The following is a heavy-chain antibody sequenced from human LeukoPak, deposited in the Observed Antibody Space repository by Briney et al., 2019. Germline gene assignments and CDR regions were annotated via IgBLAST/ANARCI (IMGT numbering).Heavy chain of an antibody. D-gene: IGHD4-11*01. V-gene: IGHV3-74*01. CDR2: INTDGRTI. CDR1: GFTFSSYA. CDR3: VRSAFLTTEFYFDY. J-gene: IGHJ4*01. Sequence: GSLRLSCAASGFTFSSYAMHWVRQAPGKGLVWVSRINTDGRTITYVDSVKGRFTISRDNAKNTLYLQMNSLRAEDTAVYYCVRSAFLTTEFYFDYWGHGTLVTVSS.